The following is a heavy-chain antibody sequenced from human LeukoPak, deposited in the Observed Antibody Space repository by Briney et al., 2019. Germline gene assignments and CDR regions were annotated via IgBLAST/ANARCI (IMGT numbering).Heavy chain of an antibody. CDR2: ISGSGGST. D-gene: IGHD1-1*01. CDR3: AKPLHPYNWNVVSY. Sequence: PGGSLRLSRAASGFTFSSYAMSWVRQARGKGLEWVSAISGSGGSTYYADSVKGRFTISRDNSKNTLYLQMNSLRAEDTAVYYCAKPLHPYNWNVVSYWGQGTLVTVSS. V-gene: IGHV3-23*01. J-gene: IGHJ4*02. CDR1: GFTFSSYA.